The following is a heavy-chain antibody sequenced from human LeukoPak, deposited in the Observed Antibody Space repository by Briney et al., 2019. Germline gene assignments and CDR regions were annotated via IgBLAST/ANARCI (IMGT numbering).Heavy chain of an antibody. V-gene: IGHV3-30*03. CDR2: ISYDGSNK. J-gene: IGHJ4*02. CDR3: ATIAAAGTEVY. Sequence: GGSLRLSCAASGFTFSSYGIHWVRQAPGKALEWVAVISYDGSNKYYADSVKGRFTISRDNSKNTLYLQMNSLRAEDTAVYYCATIAAAGTEVYWGQGTLVTVSS. CDR1: GFTFSSYG. D-gene: IGHD6-13*01.